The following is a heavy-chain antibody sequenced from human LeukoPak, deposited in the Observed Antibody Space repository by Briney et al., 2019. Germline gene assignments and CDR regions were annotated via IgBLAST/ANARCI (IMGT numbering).Heavy chain of an antibody. CDR3: AKGYRAYDSRYLFDY. CDR1: GFTFSSYW. CDR2: IKQDGSEK. J-gene: IGHJ4*02. D-gene: IGHD5-12*01. Sequence: GGSLRLSCAASGFTFSSYWMSWVRQAPGKGLEWVANIKQDGSEKYYVDSVKGRFTISRDNAKNSLYLQMNSLRAEDTAVYYCAKGYRAYDSRYLFDYCGQGTLVTVSS. V-gene: IGHV3-7*01.